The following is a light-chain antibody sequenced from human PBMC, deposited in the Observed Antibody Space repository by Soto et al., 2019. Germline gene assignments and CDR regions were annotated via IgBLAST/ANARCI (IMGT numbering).Light chain of an antibody. CDR1: SSDVGGYNY. V-gene: IGLV2-8*01. J-gene: IGLJ2*01. Sequence: QSALTQPPSASGSPGQSVTISCTGTSSDVGGYNYVSWYQQHPGKVPKLMIYEVSRRPSGVPDRFSGSKSGNTASLTVSGLQAVDEADYYCCSYAGINNYLVFGGGTKLTVL. CDR2: EVS. CDR3: CSYAGINNYLV.